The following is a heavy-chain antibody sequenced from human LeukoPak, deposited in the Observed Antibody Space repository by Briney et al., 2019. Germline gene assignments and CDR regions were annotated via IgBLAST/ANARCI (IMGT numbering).Heavy chain of an antibody. CDR1: GFTFSRYW. CDR2: IKQDGSEK. J-gene: IGHJ3*02. D-gene: IGHD3-16*01. CDR3: AREGVGGFDI. V-gene: IGHV3-7*01. Sequence: GGSLRLSCAASGFTFSRYWMSWVRQAPGKGLEWVANIKQDGSEKYYVDSVKGRLTISRDNAKNSLYLQMNSLRAEDTAVYYCAREGVGGFDIWGQGTMVTVSS.